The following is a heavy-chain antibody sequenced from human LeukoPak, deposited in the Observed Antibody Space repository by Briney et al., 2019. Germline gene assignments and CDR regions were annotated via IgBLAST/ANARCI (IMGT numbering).Heavy chain of an antibody. J-gene: IGHJ4*02. V-gene: IGHV3-21*01. CDR1: GFTFSSYS. CDR3: ARALGVPAAIPY. D-gene: IGHD2-2*01. CDR2: ISSSSSYI. Sequence: GGSLRLSCAASGFTFSSYSMNWVRQAPGKGLEWVSSISSSSSYIYYADSVKGRFTIPRDNAKNSLYLQMNSLRAEDTAVYYCARALGVPAAIPYWGQGTLVTVSS.